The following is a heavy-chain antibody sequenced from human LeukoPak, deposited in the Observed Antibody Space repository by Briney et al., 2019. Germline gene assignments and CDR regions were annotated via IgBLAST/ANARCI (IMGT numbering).Heavy chain of an antibody. J-gene: IGHJ3*02. V-gene: IGHV3-9*01. CDR2: ISWNSGTV. CDR1: GFTFDDYA. CDR3: AKDFLPYGSGSYGAFDI. D-gene: IGHD3-10*01. Sequence: GRSLILSCAASGFTFDDYAMHWVRQAPGKGLERVSGISWNSGTVCYADSVKGRFTISRDNAKNSLYLQMNSLRAEDTALYYCAKDFLPYGSGSYGAFDIWGQGTMVTVSS.